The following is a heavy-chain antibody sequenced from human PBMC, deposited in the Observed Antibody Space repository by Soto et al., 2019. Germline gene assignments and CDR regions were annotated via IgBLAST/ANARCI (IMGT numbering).Heavy chain of an antibody. CDR3: ARDRYYYDSSGYWGFDY. Sequence: GSRRLSCAASGFTFSDYYMSWIRQAPGKGLEWVSYISSSGSTIYYADSVKGRFTISRDNAKNSLYLQMNSLRAEDTAVYYCARDRYYYDSSGYWGFDYWGQGTLVTVSS. D-gene: IGHD3-22*01. CDR1: GFTFSDYY. J-gene: IGHJ4*02. CDR2: ISSSGSTI. V-gene: IGHV3-11*01.